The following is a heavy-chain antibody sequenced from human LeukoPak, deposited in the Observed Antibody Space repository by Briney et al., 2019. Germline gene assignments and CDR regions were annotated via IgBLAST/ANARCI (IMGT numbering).Heavy chain of an antibody. CDR3: TRRLGGSSEGYDY. J-gene: IGHJ4*02. CDR2: INPNNGGT. V-gene: IGHV1-2*02. Sequence: GASVKVSCKASGHTFTGYYIHWVRQAPGQGLEWMGWINPNNGGTKYTQKFLGRVTMTGDTSINTAYMEVTSLRSGDTAVYYCTRRLGGSSEGYDYWGQGTLVTVSS. D-gene: IGHD1-26*01. CDR1: GHTFTGYY.